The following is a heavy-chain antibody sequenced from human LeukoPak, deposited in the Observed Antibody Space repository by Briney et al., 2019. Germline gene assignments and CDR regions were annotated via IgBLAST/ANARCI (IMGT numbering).Heavy chain of an antibody. V-gene: IGHV1-18*01. CDR3: AGSLGYCTSNFCYLKY. CDR2: ISAQHGQT. D-gene: IGHD2-2*01. J-gene: IGHJ4*02. CDR1: GYSENFYG. Sequence: ASVKVSCKTSGYSENFYGITWVRQVAGQGLQWMGWISAQHGQTEYAPNSQDRVTMTTDTYTNTAYMELRSLRSDDTAVYYCAGSLGYCTSNFCYLKYWGQGTLVTVPS.